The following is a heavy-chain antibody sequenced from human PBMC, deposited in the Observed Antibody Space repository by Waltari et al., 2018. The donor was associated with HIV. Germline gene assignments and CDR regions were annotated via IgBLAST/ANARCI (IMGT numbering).Heavy chain of an antibody. CDR2: IYYTGTT. V-gene: IGHV4-31*03. CDR3: ARDDGSGRGGGMDV. Sequence: QVQLQESGPGLVKPSQTLSLTCTVSGGSISSAGFYWSWIRQHPGKGLELIGNIYYTGTTYYNPSLNSRVTISIDTSNNQFSLNRSSVTAADTAVYYCARDDGSGRGGGMDVWGQGTTVTVSS. D-gene: IGHD3-10*01. J-gene: IGHJ6*02. CDR1: GGSISSAGFY.